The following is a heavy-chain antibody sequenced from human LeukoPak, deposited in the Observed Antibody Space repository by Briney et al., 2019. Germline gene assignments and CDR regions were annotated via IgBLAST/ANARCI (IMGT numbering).Heavy chain of an antibody. J-gene: IGHJ5*02. Sequence: SETLSLTCTVCGGSISSHYWRWLRQPRGKGVEWIGYIHYTGSANYTPSLYTRVTISVDTTKNQFSLNLSSVTAADTAVYFCARWRYTTSPNWFDPWGQGTLVTVSS. CDR2: IHYTGSA. D-gene: IGHD6-6*01. CDR3: ARWRYTTSPNWFDP. V-gene: IGHV4-59*11. CDR1: GGSISSHY.